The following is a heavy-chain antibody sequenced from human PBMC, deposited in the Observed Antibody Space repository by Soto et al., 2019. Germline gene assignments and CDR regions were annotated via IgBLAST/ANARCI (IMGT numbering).Heavy chain of an antibody. J-gene: IGHJ4*02. D-gene: IGHD3-16*01. CDR2: INHSGST. CDR3: ARGRYYDYIWGSSYFDY. Sequence: PSETLSLTCAVYGGSFSGYYWSWIRQPPGKGLEWIGEINHSGSTNYNPSLKSRVTISVDTSKNQFSLKLSSVTAADTAVYYCARGRYYDYIWGSSYFDYWGQGTLVTVSS. CDR1: GGSFSGYY. V-gene: IGHV4-34*01.